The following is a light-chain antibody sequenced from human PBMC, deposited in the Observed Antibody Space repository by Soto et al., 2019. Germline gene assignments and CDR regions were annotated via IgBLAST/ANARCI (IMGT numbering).Light chain of an antibody. V-gene: IGKV1-5*03. CDR2: KAS. Sequence: DIQMTQSPCTRSGSVVDGVTITFLASQTISSWLAWYRQKPGKAPKLLIYKASTLKSGVPSRFSGSGSGTEFTLTISSLQPDDFATYYCQHYNSYSEACGQGTKGDIK. CDR1: QTISSW. CDR3: QHYNSYSEA. J-gene: IGKJ1*01.